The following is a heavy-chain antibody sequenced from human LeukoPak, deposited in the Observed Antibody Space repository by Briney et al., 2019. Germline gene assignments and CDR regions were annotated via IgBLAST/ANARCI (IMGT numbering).Heavy chain of an antibody. CDR2: INPNSGGT. CDR1: GYTFTGYY. J-gene: IGHJ4*02. D-gene: IGHD6-13*01. Sequence: ASVKVSCKASGYTFTGYYMHWVRQAPGQGLEWMGWINPNSGGTNYAQKFQGRVTMTRGTSISTAYMGLSRLRSDDTAVYYCARRAPRRAAAVEPFDYWGQGTLATVSS. V-gene: IGHV1-2*02. CDR3: ARRAPRRAAAVEPFDY.